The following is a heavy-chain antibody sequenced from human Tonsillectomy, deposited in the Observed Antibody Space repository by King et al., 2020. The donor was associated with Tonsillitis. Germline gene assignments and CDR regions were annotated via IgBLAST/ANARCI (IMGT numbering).Heavy chain of an antibody. CDR2: LSGYNGNT. CDR3: ATAPARDWNDPRYWYFDL. V-gene: IGHV1-18*01. J-gene: IGHJ2*01. D-gene: IGHD1-1*01. Sequence: QLVQSGAEVKRPGASVKVPCETSGYTFTSYGIGWVRQAPGQGLEWMGWLSGYNGNTNYAQKFQGRVTMTTDTSTSTAYMELRSLRSDDTAVYYCATAPARDWNDPRYWYFDLWGRGTLVTVSS. CDR1: GYTFTSYG.